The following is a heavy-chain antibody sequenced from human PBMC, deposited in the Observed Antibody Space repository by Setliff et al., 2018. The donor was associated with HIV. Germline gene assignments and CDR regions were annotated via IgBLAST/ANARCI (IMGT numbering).Heavy chain of an antibody. V-gene: IGHV1-18*01. CDR1: GYIFSDFG. CDR3: ARDAGTGGPGRWVDP. D-gene: IGHD1-1*01. Sequence: ASVKVSCKSFGYIFSDFGVTWVRQAPGQGLEYMGYISGYTGITHYAQSFQGRVTMTTDPSKYTAYMELRSLKYDDTAVYYCARDAGTGGPGRWVDPWGQGTMVTVSS. J-gene: IGHJ5*02. CDR2: ISGYTGIT.